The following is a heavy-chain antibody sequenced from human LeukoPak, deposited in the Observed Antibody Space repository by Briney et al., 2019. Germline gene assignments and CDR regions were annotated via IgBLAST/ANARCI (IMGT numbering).Heavy chain of an antibody. CDR3: ATVPRGIVGATRPFDY. D-gene: IGHD1-26*01. Sequence: ASVKVSCKASGGTFSSYAISWVRQAPGQGLEWMGGIIPIFGTANYAQKFQGRATMTEDTSTDTAYMELSSLRSEDTAVYYCATVPRGIVGATRPFDYWGQGTLVTVSS. J-gene: IGHJ4*02. CDR1: GGTFSSYA. V-gene: IGHV1-69*06. CDR2: IIPIFGTA.